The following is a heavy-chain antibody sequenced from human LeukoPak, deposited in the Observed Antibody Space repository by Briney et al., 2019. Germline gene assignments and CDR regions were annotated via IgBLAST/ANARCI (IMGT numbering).Heavy chain of an antibody. Sequence: GGSLRLSCAASGFTFSSYSMNWVRQPPGKGLEWVAVISYDGSNKYYADSVKGRFTISRDNSKNTLYLQMNSLRAEDTAVYYCATAPAGIVVVPLDYWGQGTLVTVSS. CDR3: ATAPAGIVVVPLDY. V-gene: IGHV3-30*03. J-gene: IGHJ4*02. CDR1: GFTFSSYS. CDR2: ISYDGSNK. D-gene: IGHD2-2*01.